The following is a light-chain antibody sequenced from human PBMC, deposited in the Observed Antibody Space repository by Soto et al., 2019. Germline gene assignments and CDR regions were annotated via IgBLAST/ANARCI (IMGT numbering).Light chain of an antibody. Sequence: QSALTQPASVSGSPGQSITISCTGSNNDIGGHNYVSWYQQHPGKVPKLMIFAVTNRPSGVSTRFSGSKSDNTASLTISGLQAEDEADYYCSSYTTSGPWVFGGGTQLTVL. CDR2: AVT. CDR1: NNDIGGHNY. V-gene: IGLV2-14*03. CDR3: SSYTTSGPWV. J-gene: IGLJ3*02.